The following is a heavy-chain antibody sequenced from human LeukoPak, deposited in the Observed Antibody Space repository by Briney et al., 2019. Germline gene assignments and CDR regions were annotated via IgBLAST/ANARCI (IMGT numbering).Heavy chain of an antibody. D-gene: IGHD3-22*01. CDR3: AKANLRDSMISPGEYYFDY. V-gene: IGHV3-48*03. J-gene: IGHJ4*02. Sequence: TGGSLRLSCAASGFTFSSHEMNWVRQAPGKGLEWVAYISGSGSVIYYADSVKGRFTISRDNAKDSLYLQMNSLRVEDTAVYYCAKANLRDSMISPGEYYFDYWGQGTRVTVSS. CDR2: ISGSGSVI. CDR1: GFTFSSHE.